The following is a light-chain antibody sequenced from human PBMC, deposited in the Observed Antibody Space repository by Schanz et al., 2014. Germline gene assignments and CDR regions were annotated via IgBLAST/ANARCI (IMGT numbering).Light chain of an antibody. Sequence: IQLTQSPSSLSASVGDRVTITCRASQGISSYLAWYQQKPGKAPKLLIYAASSLQSGVPSRFSGSGSGTDFTLNISSLQPEDFATYYCQQLNSPRTFGGGTKVEIK. V-gene: IGKV1-9*01. J-gene: IGKJ4*01. CDR3: QQLNSPRT. CDR1: QGISSY. CDR2: AAS.